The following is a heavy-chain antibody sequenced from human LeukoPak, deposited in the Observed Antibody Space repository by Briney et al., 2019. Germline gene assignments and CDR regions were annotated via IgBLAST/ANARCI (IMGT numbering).Heavy chain of an antibody. CDR2: INHSGST. Sequence: SETLSLTCAVYGGSFSGYYWGWIRQPPGKGLEWIGEINHSGSTNYNPSLKSRATISVDTSKNQFSLKLSSVTAADTAVYYCARGSSWYDCDYWGQGTLVTVSS. D-gene: IGHD6-13*01. V-gene: IGHV4-34*01. CDR1: GGSFSGYY. J-gene: IGHJ4*02. CDR3: ARGSSWYDCDY.